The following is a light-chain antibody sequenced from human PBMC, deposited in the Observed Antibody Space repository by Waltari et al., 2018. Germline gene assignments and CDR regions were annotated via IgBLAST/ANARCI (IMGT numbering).Light chain of an antibody. CDR3: QSYDTSLSVV. V-gene: IGLV1-40*01. J-gene: IGLJ2*01. Sequence: QSVLTQPPSVSGAPGPRVSISCTGSGSNPGAGYDVPWYQQHPGKAPKLLIYGTSTRPPGVPDRFFGSQSGTSASLAITALQAEDEAEYYCQSYDTSLSVVFGGGTKLTVL. CDR1: GSNPGAGYD. CDR2: GTS.